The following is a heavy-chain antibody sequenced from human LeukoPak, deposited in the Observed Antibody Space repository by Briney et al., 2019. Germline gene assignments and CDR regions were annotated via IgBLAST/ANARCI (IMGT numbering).Heavy chain of an antibody. Sequence: SLSLSCAVSGFTFDDYAMHWVRQAPGKGLEWVGGISWNSGSIGYADSVKGRFTISRDNAKNALYLQMNSLRAEDMALYYCVKEAAGGAFGIWGQGKMVTVSS. CDR1: GFTFDDYA. V-gene: IGHV3-9*03. D-gene: IGHD6-13*01. CDR3: VKEAAGGAFGI. J-gene: IGHJ3*02. CDR2: ISWNSGSI.